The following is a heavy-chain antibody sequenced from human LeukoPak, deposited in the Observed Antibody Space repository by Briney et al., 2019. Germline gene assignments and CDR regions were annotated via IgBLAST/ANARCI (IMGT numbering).Heavy chain of an antibody. J-gene: IGHJ5*02. Sequence: PSETLSLTCTVSDGSISSYYWSWIRQPPGKGLEWIGSIYYSGSTYYNPSLKSRVTISVDTSKNQFSLKLSSVTAADTAVYYCARQAASAYYFGSGNWFDPWGQGTLVTVSS. V-gene: IGHV4-59*05. CDR3: ARQAASAYYFGSGNWFDP. CDR2: IYYSGST. D-gene: IGHD3-10*01. CDR1: DGSISSYY.